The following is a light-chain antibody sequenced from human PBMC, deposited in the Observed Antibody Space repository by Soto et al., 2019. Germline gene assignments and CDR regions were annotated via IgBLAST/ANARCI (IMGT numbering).Light chain of an antibody. CDR1: SSDVGSYNR. CDR2: EVN. Sequence: QSALTQPPSVSGSPGQSVTISCTGTSSDVGSYNRVSWYQQPQGTAPRLIIYEVNNRPSGVPYRCSGSKSGNTASLTISGLQAEDEADYYCRSYTSSTTRVFGGGTKVTVL. CDR3: RSYTSSTTRV. J-gene: IGLJ3*02. V-gene: IGLV2-18*02.